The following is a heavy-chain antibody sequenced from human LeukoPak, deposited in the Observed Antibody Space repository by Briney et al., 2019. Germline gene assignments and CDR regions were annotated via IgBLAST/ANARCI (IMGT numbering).Heavy chain of an antibody. Sequence: SETLSLTCTVSGGSISSYYWSWIRQPPGKGLEWIGYIYYSGSTNYNPSLKSRFTISVDTSKNQFSLKLSSVTAADTAVYYCARARYSYDYLGLRIYFDLWGQGTLVTVSS. CDR3: ARARYSYDYLGLRIYFDL. D-gene: IGHD5-18*01. J-gene: IGHJ4*02. V-gene: IGHV4-59*01. CDR2: IYYSGST. CDR1: GGSISSYY.